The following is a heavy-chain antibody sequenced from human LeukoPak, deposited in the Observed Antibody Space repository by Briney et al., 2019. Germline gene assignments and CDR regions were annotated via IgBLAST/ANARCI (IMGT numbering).Heavy chain of an antibody. CDR2: INPNSGET. J-gene: IGHJ4*02. CDR3: ARDRDYSNTERGFDY. CDR1: GYTFTDYY. V-gene: IGHV1-2*02. D-gene: IGHD4-11*01. Sequence: GASVKVSCKTSGYTFTDYYIHWVRQAPGQGLEWMGWINPNSGETNSAQKFQGRVTMTGDTSISTAYMELRRGTSDDTAVYYCARDRDYSNTERGFDYWGQGTLVTVSS.